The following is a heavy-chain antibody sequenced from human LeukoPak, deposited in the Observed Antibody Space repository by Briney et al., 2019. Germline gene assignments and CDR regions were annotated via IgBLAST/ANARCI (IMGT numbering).Heavy chain of an antibody. CDR2: MNPNSGNT. D-gene: IGHD3-22*01. CDR3: ARRLSSGPYDAFDI. CDR1: GYTFTSYD. V-gene: IGHV1-8*01. Sequence: ASVKVSCKASGYTFTSYDINWVRQATGQGLEWMGWMNPNSGNTGYAQKFQGRVTMTRNTSISTAYMELSSLRSEDTAVYYCARRLSSGPYDAFDIWGQGTMVTVSS. J-gene: IGHJ3*02.